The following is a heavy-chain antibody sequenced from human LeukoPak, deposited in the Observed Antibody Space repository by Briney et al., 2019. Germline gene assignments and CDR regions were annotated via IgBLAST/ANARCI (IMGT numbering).Heavy chain of an antibody. CDR2: IYYNGST. CDR3: ALAGEVRGVIDY. J-gene: IGHJ4*02. V-gene: IGHV4-59*01. D-gene: IGHD3-10*01. Sequence: SETLSLTCAVYGGSFSGYYWSWIRQPPGKGLEWIGYIYYNGSTNYNPSLKSRVTISVDTSKNQFSLKLSSVTAADTAVYYCALAGEVRGVIDYWGQGTLVTVSS. CDR1: GGSFSGYY.